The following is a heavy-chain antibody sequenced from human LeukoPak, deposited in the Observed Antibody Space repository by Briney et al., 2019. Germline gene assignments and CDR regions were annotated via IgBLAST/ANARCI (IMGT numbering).Heavy chain of an antibody. CDR1: GFTFSSYS. V-gene: IGHV3-30*04. CDR3: ATYVDTSIPPCLGV. CDR2: ISYDGSSK. D-gene: IGHD5-18*01. J-gene: IGHJ6*04. Sequence: GGSLRLSCAASGFTFSSYSMSWVRQAPGKGLEWVAFISYDGSSKNYADSVRGRFTLSRDNSKNTLYLQVNSLRAEDTAVYYCATYVDTSIPPCLGVWGKGTTVTVSS.